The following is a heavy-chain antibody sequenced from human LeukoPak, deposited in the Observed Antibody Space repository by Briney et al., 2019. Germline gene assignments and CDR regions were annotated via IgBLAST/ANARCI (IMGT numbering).Heavy chain of an antibody. CDR3: ASEVGYRSLGY. V-gene: IGHV3-43*01. D-gene: IGHD3-3*01. J-gene: IGHJ4*02. Sequence: SGGSLRLSWAASGXTFDDNTMHWVRQTPGRGLEWVYFITWKSHRTHYADSVRGRFTVSRDNSKDSMHLEMNSLKTEDTGLYHCASEVGYRSLGYLGQGTLVTVSS. CDR1: GXTFDDNT. CDR2: ITWKSHRT.